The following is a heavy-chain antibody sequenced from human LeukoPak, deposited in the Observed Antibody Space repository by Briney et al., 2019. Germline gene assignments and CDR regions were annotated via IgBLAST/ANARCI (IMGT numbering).Heavy chain of an antibody. V-gene: IGHV3-7*01. CDR1: GVTFTKYW. D-gene: IGHD5-18*01. Sequence: PGGSLRLSCAASGVTFTKYWMSWVRQAPGKGVEWVADIKPDGSEKYYVDSVKGRLTISRDKDKNSLYLQMSSLRAEDTAVYYCARDRWGYSYGADWGQGTLVTVSS. CDR2: IKPDGSEK. J-gene: IGHJ4*02. CDR3: ARDRWGYSYGAD.